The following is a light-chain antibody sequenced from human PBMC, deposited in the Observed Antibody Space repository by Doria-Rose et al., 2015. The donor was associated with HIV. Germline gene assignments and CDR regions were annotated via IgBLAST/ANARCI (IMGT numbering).Light chain of an antibody. CDR3: QQYYDTPS. J-gene: IGKJ3*01. CDR2: LAS. Sequence: DIQMTQSPESLGMSLGERATLNCKSNQSLLYTSKNYLAWYQQKPGQPPQLLIYLASTRQSGVPARFSGSGSGTDFTLTISSLEAEDVAVYYCQQYYDTPSFGPGTTVDIK. CDR1: QSLLYTSKNY. V-gene: IGKV4-1*01.